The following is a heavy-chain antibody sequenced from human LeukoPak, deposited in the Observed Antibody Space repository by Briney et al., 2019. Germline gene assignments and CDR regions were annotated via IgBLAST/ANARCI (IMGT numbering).Heavy chain of an antibody. Sequence: GGSLRLSRAASGFTFSNYWMNWVRQAPGKGLEWVANIKQDGSDKNYVDSVRGRFTISRDKAKNSLYLQMNSLRAEDTAVYYCARKDIYAFGTDNCGQGTLVTVSS. V-gene: IGHV3-7*02. CDR1: GFTFSNYW. CDR2: IKQDGSDK. CDR3: ARKDIYAFGTDN. J-gene: IGHJ4*02. D-gene: IGHD2/OR15-2a*01.